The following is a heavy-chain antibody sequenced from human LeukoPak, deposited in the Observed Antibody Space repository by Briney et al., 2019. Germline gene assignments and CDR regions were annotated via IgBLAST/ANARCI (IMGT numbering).Heavy chain of an antibody. Sequence: ASVKVSCKASGYTFTSYYMHWVRQAPGQGLEWMGIINPSGGSTSYAQKFRGRVTMTRDMSTSTVYMELSSLRSEDTAVYYCARKKAAAVFFDYWGQGTLVTVSS. CDR1: GYTFTSYY. CDR2: INPSGGST. V-gene: IGHV1-46*01. D-gene: IGHD6-13*01. CDR3: ARKKAAAVFFDY. J-gene: IGHJ4*02.